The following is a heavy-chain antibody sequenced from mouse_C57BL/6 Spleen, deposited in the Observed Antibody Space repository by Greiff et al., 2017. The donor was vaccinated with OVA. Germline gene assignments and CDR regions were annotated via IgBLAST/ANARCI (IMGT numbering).Heavy chain of an antibody. CDR2: IDPSDSYT. CDR1: GYTFTIYL. CDR3: ARDDGPSAMDY. Sequence: QVQLQQPGAELVMPGASVKLSCKASGYTFTIYLMHWVKQRPGQGLEWIGEIDPSDSYTNYNQKFKGKSTLTVDNSSITAYMQLSSLTSEDSAVYYCARDDGPSAMDYWGQGTSVTVSS. D-gene: IGHD2-3*01. V-gene: IGHV1-69*01. J-gene: IGHJ4*01.